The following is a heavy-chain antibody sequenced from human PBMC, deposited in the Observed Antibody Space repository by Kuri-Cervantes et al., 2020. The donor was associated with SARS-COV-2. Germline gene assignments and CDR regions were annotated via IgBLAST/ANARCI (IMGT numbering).Heavy chain of an antibody. V-gene: IGHV1-18*01. D-gene: IGHD7-27*01. CDR2: INTYNGNT. J-gene: IGHJ4*02. Sequence: ASVKVCCKASGYTFTNYCLSWVRQAPGRWLEWVASINTYNGNTNYAQILQGRVTMTPDTSTSTAYMELRGLRSFDAAVYYCAKTGEEWVFDYWGQGTLVTVSS. CDR1: GYTFTNYC. CDR3: AKTGEEWVFDY.